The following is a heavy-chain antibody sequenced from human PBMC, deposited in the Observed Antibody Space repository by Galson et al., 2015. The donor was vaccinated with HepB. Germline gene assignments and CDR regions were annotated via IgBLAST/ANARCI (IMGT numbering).Heavy chain of an antibody. CDR3: VRGGEMATLLGRGAFDI. V-gene: IGHV1-69*06. Sequence: SVKVSCKASGGTFSSYNINWVRQAPGQGLEWMGGIIPIFGKANYAQKFQGRVTITADKSTRTAYMYLSSLRSEDTVVYYCVRGGEMATLLGRGAFDIWGQGTMVTVSS. J-gene: IGHJ3*02. CDR1: GGTFSSYN. D-gene: IGHD5-24*01. CDR2: IIPIFGKA.